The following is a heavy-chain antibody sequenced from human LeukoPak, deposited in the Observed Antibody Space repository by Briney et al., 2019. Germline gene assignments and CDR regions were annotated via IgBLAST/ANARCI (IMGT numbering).Heavy chain of an antibody. CDR2: INSDGINT. J-gene: IGHJ5*02. CDR1: GFTFSSYD. D-gene: IGHD5-18*01. V-gene: IGHV3-74*01. CDR3: ARDRNTAMVTRSWFDP. Sequence: GGSLRLSCAVSGFTFSSYDMSWVRQAPGKGLVWVSRINSDGINTSYADSVKGRFTISRDNAKNSLYLQMNSLRAEDTAVYYCARDRNTAMVTRSWFDPWGQGTLVTVSS.